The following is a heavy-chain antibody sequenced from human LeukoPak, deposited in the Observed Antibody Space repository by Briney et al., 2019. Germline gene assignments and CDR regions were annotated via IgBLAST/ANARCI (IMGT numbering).Heavy chain of an antibody. J-gene: IGHJ6*03. Sequence: GGSLRLSCAASGFTFSSYSMNWVRQAPGKGLEWVSSISSSSSYIYYADSVKGRFTISRDNAKNSLYLQMNSLRAEDTAVYYCAKAFGPKMTSYYYYMDVWGKGTTVTVSS. CDR3: AKAFGPKMTSYYYYMDV. CDR1: GFTFSSYS. D-gene: IGHD3-10*01. V-gene: IGHV3-21*01. CDR2: ISSSSSYI.